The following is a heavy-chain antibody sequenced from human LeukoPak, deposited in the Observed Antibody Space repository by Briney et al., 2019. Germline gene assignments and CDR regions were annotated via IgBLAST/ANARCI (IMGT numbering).Heavy chain of an antibody. CDR1: GGSISSGGYS. CDR3: ARDLLNEGNHLDY. Sequence: PSQTLSLTCAVSGGSISSGGYSWSWIRQPPGKGLEWIGYIYHSGSTYYNPSLKSRVTISVDTSKNQFSLKLSSVTAADTAVYYCARDLLNEGNHLDYWGQGTLVTVS. CDR2: IYHSGST. D-gene: IGHD4-23*01. V-gene: IGHV4-30-2*05. J-gene: IGHJ4*02.